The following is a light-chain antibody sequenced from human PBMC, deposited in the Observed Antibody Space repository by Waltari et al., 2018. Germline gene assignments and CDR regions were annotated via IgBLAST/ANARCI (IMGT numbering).Light chain of an antibody. CDR2: ATA. J-gene: IGKJ1*01. CDR1: QFVSSY. V-gene: IGKV1-39*01. Sequence: DIQMTQSPSSLSASIGDRVTISCRVSQFVSSYLNWFQQKPGKAPKLLFYATASLQRGVPSRFSGAGAGTDFTLTISSLQPDDFATYYCQQSYTSPPTFGQGTNVEIK. CDR3: QQSYTSPPT.